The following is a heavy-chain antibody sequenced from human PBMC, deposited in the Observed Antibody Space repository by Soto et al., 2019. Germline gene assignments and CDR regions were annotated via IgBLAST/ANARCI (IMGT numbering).Heavy chain of an antibody. Sequence: SETLSLTCTVSGGSISSYYWSWIRQPPGKGLEWIGYIYYSGSTNYNPSLKSRVTISVDTSKNQFSLKLSSVTAADTAVYYCANAGGGNSPPHFDYWGPGTLVTVSS. D-gene: IGHD1-26*01. CDR3: ANAGGGNSPPHFDY. CDR1: GGSISSYY. V-gene: IGHV4-59*01. J-gene: IGHJ4*02. CDR2: IYYSGST.